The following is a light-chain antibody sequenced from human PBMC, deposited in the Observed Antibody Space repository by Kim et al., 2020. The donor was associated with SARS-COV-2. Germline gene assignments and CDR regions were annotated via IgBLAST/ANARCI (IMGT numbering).Light chain of an antibody. Sequence: VSPGQTSTITCSEENMGNRYASWYQHKPGQSPLLVIFQDAKRPSGIPVRFSGSNSGDTATLTISGTQVTDEADYYCQAWDIDSAVFGSGTKVTIL. V-gene: IGLV3-1*01. CDR2: QDA. CDR1: NMGNRY. J-gene: IGLJ1*01. CDR3: QAWDIDSAV.